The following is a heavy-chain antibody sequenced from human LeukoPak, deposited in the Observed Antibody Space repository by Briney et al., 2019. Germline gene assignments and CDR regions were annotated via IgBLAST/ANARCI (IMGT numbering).Heavy chain of an antibody. V-gene: IGHV5-51*01. CDR3: ARRQYYYDSSGYYLFDY. CDR2: IYPGDSDT. J-gene: IGHJ4*02. Sequence: GESLKISCKGSGYSFTSYWIGWVRQMPGKGLKWMGIIYPGDSDTRYSPSFQGQVTISADKSISTAYLQWSSLKASDTAMYYCARRQYYYDSSGYYLFDYWGQGTLVTVSS. CDR1: GYSFTSYW. D-gene: IGHD3-22*01.